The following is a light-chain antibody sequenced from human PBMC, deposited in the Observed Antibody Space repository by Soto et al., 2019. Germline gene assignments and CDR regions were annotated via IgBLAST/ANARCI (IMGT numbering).Light chain of an antibody. CDR2: GAS. Sequence: ETALTQSPGTLSLSPGERDTRSGMASQSVSSSYLAWYQQKPGQATRLLIYGASSRATGITDRFSGSGSGTDFTLTISRLEPEDFAVYYCQQYGSAPWTFGPGTKVDIK. CDR1: QSVSSSY. CDR3: QQYGSAPWT. V-gene: IGKV3-20*01. J-gene: IGKJ1*01.